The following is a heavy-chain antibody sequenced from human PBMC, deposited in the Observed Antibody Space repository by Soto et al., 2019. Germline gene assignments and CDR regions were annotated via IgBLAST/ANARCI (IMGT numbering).Heavy chain of an antibody. V-gene: IGHV3-15*01. CDR1: GLTVTNAW. CDR3: YYYYMDV. CDR2: IKGKDAGGTT. J-gene: IGHJ6*03. Sequence: GGSLRLSCAVSGLTVTNAWMNWVRQAPGKGLEWVGRIKGKDAGGTTDYPAPVEGRFTISRDDSKNTVSLQMNSLKIEDTGVYYCYYYYMDVWGKGTTVTVSS.